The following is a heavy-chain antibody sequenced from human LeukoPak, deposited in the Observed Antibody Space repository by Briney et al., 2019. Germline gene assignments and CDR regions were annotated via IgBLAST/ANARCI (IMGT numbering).Heavy chain of an antibody. CDR1: GFPFRNYS. CDR3: ARHLLPAALSSWFDP. J-gene: IGHJ5*02. D-gene: IGHD2-2*01. Sequence: GGSLRLSCAASGFPFRNYSMNWVRQAPGKGLECVSSISSSGSYIYYADSVKGRFTISRDNAKNSLYLQMDSLRVEDTGVHYCARHLLPAALSSWFDPWGQGALVTVSS. V-gene: IGHV3-21*01. CDR2: ISSSGSYI.